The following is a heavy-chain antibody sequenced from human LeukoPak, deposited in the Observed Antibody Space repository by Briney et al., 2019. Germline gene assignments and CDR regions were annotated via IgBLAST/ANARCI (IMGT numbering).Heavy chain of an antibody. V-gene: IGHV4-30-4*01. CDR3: THYGGDARPFDY. CDR2: IYDSGST. D-gene: IGHD4-23*01. CDR1: GASIRSGDYY. J-gene: IGHJ4*02. Sequence: SETLSLTCTVSGASIRSGDYYWSWIRQPPGKGLEWIGYIYDSGSTYYNPSLKSRITIPVDTSENQFSLKLSSVTAADTAVYYCTHYGGDARPFDYWGQGTLVTVSS.